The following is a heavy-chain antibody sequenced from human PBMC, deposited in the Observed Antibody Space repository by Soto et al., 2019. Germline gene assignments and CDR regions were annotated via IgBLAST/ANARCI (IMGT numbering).Heavy chain of an antibody. J-gene: IGHJ4*02. Sequence: QVQLQESGPGLVKPSETLSLTCTVSGGSISSYSWSWIRQPPGKGLEWIAYVSYSGLTNYNPSLKSRATISIDTSKNQVSLKVTSVTAADTAVYYCARLRPVAGIPNYFDYWGQGTLVTVSS. CDR3: ARLRPVAGIPNYFDY. D-gene: IGHD6-19*01. V-gene: IGHV4-59*12. CDR1: GGSISSYS. CDR2: VSYSGLT.